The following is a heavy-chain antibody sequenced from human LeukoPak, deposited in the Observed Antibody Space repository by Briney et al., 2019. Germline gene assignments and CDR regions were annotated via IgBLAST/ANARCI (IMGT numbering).Heavy chain of an antibody. CDR1: GFTFSDYA. V-gene: IGHV3-30*01. CDR3: ARDGGDKTAYYGDQFDY. D-gene: IGHD3-9*01. CDR2: ISDGGIKK. J-gene: IGHJ4*02. Sequence: GGSLRLSCAASGFTFSDYAMHWVRQAPGKGLEWVAIISDGGIKKYYADSKKGRFTISRDNSKNTLYLEVNGLRPEDTAVYYCARDGGDKTAYYGDQFDYWGQGTLVTVSS.